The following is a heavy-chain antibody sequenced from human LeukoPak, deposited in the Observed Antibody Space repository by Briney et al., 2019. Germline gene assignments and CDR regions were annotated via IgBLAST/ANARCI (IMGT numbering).Heavy chain of an antibody. V-gene: IGHV3-30*04. D-gene: IGHD2-2*01. CDR1: GFTFSSYA. CDR3: ARGYSSSPWLAFDL. Sequence: GGSLRLSCAASGFTFSSYAMHWVRQAPGKGLEWVAIISYDGSNKYYADSVKGRFTISRDNSKNTLYLQMNSQRAEDTAVYYCARGYSSSPWLAFDLWGQGTMVTVSS. CDR2: ISYDGSNK. J-gene: IGHJ3*01.